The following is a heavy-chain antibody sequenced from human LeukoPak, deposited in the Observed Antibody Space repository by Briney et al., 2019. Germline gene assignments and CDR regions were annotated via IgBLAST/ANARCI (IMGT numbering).Heavy chain of an antibody. V-gene: IGHV3-21*01. J-gene: IGHJ4*02. D-gene: IGHD3-16*01. Sequence: GGSLRLSCAASGFTFGSYSMNWVRQAPGKGLEWVSSIDSGSSYKYYADSVEGRFTISRDNAKNSLFLQMNSLRVEDTAVYYCGSKGGLDNWGRGTLVTVSS. CDR2: IDSGSSYK. CDR1: GFTFGSYS. CDR3: GSKGGLDN.